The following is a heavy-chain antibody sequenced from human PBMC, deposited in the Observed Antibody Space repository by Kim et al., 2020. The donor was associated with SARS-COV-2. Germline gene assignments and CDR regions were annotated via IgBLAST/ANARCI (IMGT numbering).Heavy chain of an antibody. CDR3: AKDRLGAVGRRFILSAFDF. CDR2: ISYDGGNY. D-gene: IGHD1-26*01. J-gene: IGHJ5*01. V-gene: IGHV3-30*18. Sequence: GGSLRLSCAASGFTFSTYAMHWVRQAPGKGLEWVAVISYDGGNYYYADSVKGRFTISRDNSKNTVYLQMNSLGAEDTAVYYCAKDRLGAVGRRFILSAFDFWGQGTPVTVSS. CDR1: GFTFSTYA.